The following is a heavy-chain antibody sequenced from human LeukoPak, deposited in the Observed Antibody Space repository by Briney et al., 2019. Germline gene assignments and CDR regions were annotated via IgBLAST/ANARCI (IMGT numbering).Heavy chain of an antibody. V-gene: IGHV4-59*08. CDR3: ARQYYYDSSGSAFDP. Sequence: PSETLSLTCAVSDDSFSSHYWTWIRQPPGKGLEWIGYISYIGSTNYNPSLKSRVTISIDTSKNQFSPKLSSVTAADTAVYYCARQYYYDSSGSAFDPWGQGTLVTVSS. CDR2: ISYIGST. D-gene: IGHD3-22*01. J-gene: IGHJ5*02. CDR1: DDSFSSHY.